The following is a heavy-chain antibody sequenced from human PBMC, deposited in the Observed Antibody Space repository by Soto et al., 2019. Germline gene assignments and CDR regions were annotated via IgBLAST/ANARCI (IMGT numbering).Heavy chain of an antibody. V-gene: IGHV1-69*13. CDR2: IIPIFGTA. Sequence: ASVKVSCKASGGTFSSYAISWVRQAPGQGLEWMGGIIPIFGTANYAQKFQGRVTITADESTSTAYMELSSLRSEDTAVYYCARGGSYYRDYYYYYGMDVWGQGTTVTAP. CDR3: ARGGSYYRDYYYYYGMDV. CDR1: GGTFSSYA. D-gene: IGHD1-26*01. J-gene: IGHJ6*02.